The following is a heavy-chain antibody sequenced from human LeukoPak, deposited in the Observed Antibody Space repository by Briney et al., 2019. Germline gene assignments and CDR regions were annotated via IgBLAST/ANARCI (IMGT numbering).Heavy chain of an antibody. V-gene: IGHV3-7*01. Sequence: PGGSLRLSCAASGFTFSSHWMSWVRQAPGKGLEWVANIKQDGSEKYYVDSVKGRFTISRDNAKNLLYLQMNSLRAEDTAVYYCAREYSCGWSDWGQGTRVTVSS. CDR2: IKQDGSEK. J-gene: IGHJ4*02. CDR3: AREYSCGWSD. D-gene: IGHD6-19*01. CDR1: GFTFSSHW.